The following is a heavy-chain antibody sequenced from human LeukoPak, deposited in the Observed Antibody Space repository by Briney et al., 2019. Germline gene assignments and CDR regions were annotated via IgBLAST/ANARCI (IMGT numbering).Heavy chain of an antibody. D-gene: IGHD6-19*01. CDR1: GFIVSSNY. V-gene: IGHV3-53*01. CDR3: ARSSGWSDFDY. J-gene: IGHJ4*02. Sequence: GGSLRLSCAASGFIVSSNYMSWVRQAPGKGLEWVSFVYSGGTTYYADSVKGRFTISRHNSKNTLYLQMNSLRAEDTAVYYCARSSGWSDFDYWGQGTLVTVSS. CDR2: VYSGGTT.